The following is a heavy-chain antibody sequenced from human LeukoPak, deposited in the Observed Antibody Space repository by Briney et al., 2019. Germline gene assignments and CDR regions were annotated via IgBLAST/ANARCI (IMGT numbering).Heavy chain of an antibody. D-gene: IGHD3-16*01. V-gene: IGHV4-59*01. CDR2: IHYSGST. J-gene: IGHJ4*02. CDR3: ARDLFGGGRIDY. CDR1: GGSISSYY. Sequence: KTSETLSLTCAVSGGSISSYYWSWIRQPPGKGLEWIGYIHYSGSTNYNPSLKSRVTMSVDTSKNQFSLKLSSVTAADTAVYYCARDLFGGGRIDYWGQGTLVTVSS.